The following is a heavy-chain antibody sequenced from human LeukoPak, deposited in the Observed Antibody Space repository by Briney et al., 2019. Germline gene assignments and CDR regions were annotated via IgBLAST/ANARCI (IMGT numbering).Heavy chain of an antibody. J-gene: IGHJ4*02. Sequence: SETLSLTCTVSGGSISSGSYYWSWIRQPAGKGLEWIGRIYTSGSTNYNPSLKSRVTISVDTSKNQFSLKLSSVTAADTAVYYCAREKPYYDFWSGYPDYWGQRTLVTVSS. V-gene: IGHV4-61*02. CDR3: AREKPYYDFWSGYPDY. D-gene: IGHD3-3*01. CDR1: GGSISSGSYY. CDR2: IYTSGST.